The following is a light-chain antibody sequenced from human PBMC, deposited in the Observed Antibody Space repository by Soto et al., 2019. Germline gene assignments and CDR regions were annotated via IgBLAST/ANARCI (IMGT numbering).Light chain of an antibody. CDR1: QSITNY. V-gene: IGKV1-39*01. Sequence: DIQMTQSPSALSASVGYIVTITCRASQSITNYLNWYQQKPGKAPKLLIYAASSLQSGVPSRFSGSGSGTDFTLTISSLKTEDFANYYCQQSYSTPSITFGHGTRLEIK. CDR2: AAS. J-gene: IGKJ5*01. CDR3: QQSYSTPSIT.